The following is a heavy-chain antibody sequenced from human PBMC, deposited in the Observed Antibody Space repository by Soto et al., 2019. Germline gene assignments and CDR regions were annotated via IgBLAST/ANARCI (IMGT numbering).Heavy chain of an antibody. Sequence: SVKVSCKASGGTFSSYAISWVRQAPGQGLEWMGGIIPIFGTANYAQKFQGRVTITADKSTSTAYMELSSLRSEDTAVYYCAASKGYYTPWYYYYGMDVWGQGTTVTVSS. D-gene: IGHD3-3*01. J-gene: IGHJ6*02. CDR2: IIPIFGTA. CDR3: AASKGYYTPWYYYYGMDV. CDR1: GGTFSSYA. V-gene: IGHV1-69*06.